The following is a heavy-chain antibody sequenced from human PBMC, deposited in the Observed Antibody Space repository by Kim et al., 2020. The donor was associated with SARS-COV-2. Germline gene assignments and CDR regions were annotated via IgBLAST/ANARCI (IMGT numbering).Heavy chain of an antibody. Sequence: SGPTLVKPTQTLTLTCTFSGFSLNTRGMCVSWIRQSPGKALEWLARIDWDNDKYFRTSLKTRLTISKETSKNQVVLTMTKMDPVDTATYFCARLRGKTGTTQQASYNYSMGVWGKRGTGTVSS. CDR1: GFSLNTRGMC. V-gene: IGHV2-70*11. CDR2: IDWDNDK. J-gene: IGHJ6*03. CDR3: ARLRGKTGTTQQASYNYSMGV. D-gene: IGHD1-1*01.